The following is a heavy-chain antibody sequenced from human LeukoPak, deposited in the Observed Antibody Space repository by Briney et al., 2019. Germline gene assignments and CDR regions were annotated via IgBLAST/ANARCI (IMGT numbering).Heavy chain of an antibody. D-gene: IGHD3-22*01. J-gene: IGHJ3*02. CDR2: ITSSGSHI. CDR3: ARDDYYDVGGYADDGFDI. V-gene: IGHV3-21*06. Sequence: PGGSLRLSCAASGFTFSSYSMNWVRQPPGKGLEWVSSITSSGSHIHYADSVKGRFTVSRDNAKNTLYLQMNSLRTEDTAVYYCARDDYYDVGGYADDGFDIWGQGTMVTVSS. CDR1: GFTFSSYS.